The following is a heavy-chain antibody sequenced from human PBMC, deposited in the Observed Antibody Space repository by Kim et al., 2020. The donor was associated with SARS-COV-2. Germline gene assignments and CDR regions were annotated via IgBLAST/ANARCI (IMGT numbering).Heavy chain of an antibody. V-gene: IGHV1-24*01. D-gene: IGHD2-2*01. J-gene: IGHJ6*02. CDR3: ATGTPLKDIVVVPAAMLYYYGMDV. CDR2: FDPEDGET. CDR1: GYTLTELS. Sequence: ASVKVSCKVSGYTLTELSMHWVRQAPGKGLEWMGGFDPEDGETIYAQKFQGRVTMTEDTSTDTAYMELSCLRSEDTAVYYCATGTPLKDIVVVPAAMLYYYGMDVWGQGTTVTVSS.